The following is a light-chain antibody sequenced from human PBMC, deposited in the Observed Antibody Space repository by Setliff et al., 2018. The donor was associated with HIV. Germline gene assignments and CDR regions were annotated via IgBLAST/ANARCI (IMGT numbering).Light chain of an antibody. CDR1: TSDVGGYNY. Sequence: QSALAQPASVSGSPGQSITISCTGTTSDVGGYNYVSWYQQHPGKAPTRIIYEVKNRPSGVSNRFSGSKSGNTASLTISGRQAEDEADYYCSSYAITNTLPFGTGTKVTVL. V-gene: IGLV2-14*01. CDR2: EVK. J-gene: IGLJ1*01. CDR3: SSYAITNTLP.